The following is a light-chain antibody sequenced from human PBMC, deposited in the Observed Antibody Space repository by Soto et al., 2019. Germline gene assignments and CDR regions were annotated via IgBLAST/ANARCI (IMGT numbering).Light chain of an antibody. J-gene: IGLJ1*01. CDR3: QVWDSSSEHYV. CDR2: DDS. V-gene: IGLV3-21*02. CDR1: NIGSKS. Sequence: SYELAQPPSVSVAPGQTATVTCGGSNIGSKSAHWYQQKPGQAPVLVVYDDSERPSGIPERFSGSNSGNTATLTISRVEADDEADFYCQVWDSSSEHYVFGTGTKVTVL.